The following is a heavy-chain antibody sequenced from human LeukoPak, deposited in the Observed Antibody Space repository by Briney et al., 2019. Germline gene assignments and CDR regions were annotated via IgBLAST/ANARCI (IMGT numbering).Heavy chain of an antibody. CDR3: ASSLGGSYYDFWSGYHYSPFDY. Sequence: SETLSLTCAVYGGSFSGYYWGWIRQPPGKGLKWIGSIYYSGSTYYNPSLKSRVTISVDTSKNQFSLKLSSVTAADTAVYYCASSLGGSYYDFWSGYHYSPFDYWGQGTLVTVSS. CDR2: IYYSGST. CDR1: GGSFSGYY. D-gene: IGHD3-3*01. J-gene: IGHJ4*02. V-gene: IGHV4-39*01.